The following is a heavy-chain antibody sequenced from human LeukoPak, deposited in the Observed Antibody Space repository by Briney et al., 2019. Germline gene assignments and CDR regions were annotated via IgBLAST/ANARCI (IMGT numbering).Heavy chain of an antibody. Sequence: ASVKVSCKASGDTFTSYDINWVRQATGQGLEWRGWMNPNSGNTGYAQKFQGRVTITRNTSISTAYMELSSLRSEDTAVYYCARGRSGYEQSYYYYYMDVWGKGTTVTVSS. CDR1: GDTFTSYD. D-gene: IGHD5-12*01. CDR3: ARGRSGYEQSYYYYYMDV. CDR2: MNPNSGNT. J-gene: IGHJ6*03. V-gene: IGHV1-8*03.